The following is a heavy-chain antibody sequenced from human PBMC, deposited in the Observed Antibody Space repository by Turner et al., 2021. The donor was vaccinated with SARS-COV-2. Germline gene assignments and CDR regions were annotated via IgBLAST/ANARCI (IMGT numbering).Heavy chain of an antibody. CDR3: ARGGLYYYDSSAYYGDAFDI. J-gene: IGHJ3*02. V-gene: IGHV1-2*02. CDR2: INPNSGGT. Sequence: QGQLVPSGAVLQKPAASVKVSCKASGCTFTGHYMHWVRQAPGQGLEWMGGINPNSGGTNYAQNFQGRVTMTRDTSISTAYMELSRLRSDDTAVYYCARGGLYYYDSSAYYGDAFDIWGQGTMVTVSS. D-gene: IGHD3-22*01. CDR1: GCTFTGHY.